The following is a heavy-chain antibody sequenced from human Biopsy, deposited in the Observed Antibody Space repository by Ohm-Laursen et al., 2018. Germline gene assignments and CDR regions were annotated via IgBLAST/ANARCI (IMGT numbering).Heavy chain of an antibody. CDR2: FAPENGKT. Sequence: SVKVSCKLSGYTLTALSMHWVRQAPGRGLEWMGGFAPENGKTIYAQKFQGRITMTEDTSTDTAYMELSSLRSEDTAVYYCAADINVWNVNYWGQGTQVTVSS. V-gene: IGHV1-24*01. D-gene: IGHD1-1*01. CDR1: GYTLTALS. J-gene: IGHJ4*02. CDR3: AADINVWNVNY.